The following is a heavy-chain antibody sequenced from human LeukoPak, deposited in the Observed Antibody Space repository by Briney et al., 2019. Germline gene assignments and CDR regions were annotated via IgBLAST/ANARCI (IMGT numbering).Heavy chain of an antibody. CDR2: IYPGDSDT. CDR1: GYSFTSYW. J-gene: IGHJ4*02. Sequence: GGSLKISCKGSGYSFTSYWIGWVRQMPGKGLEWMGIIYPGDSDTRYSPSFQGQVTISADKSISTAYLQWSSLKASDTAMYYCARFRSRYYDSSGYLGFDYWGQGTLVTVSS. V-gene: IGHV5-51*01. CDR3: ARFRSRYYDSSGYLGFDY. D-gene: IGHD3-22*01.